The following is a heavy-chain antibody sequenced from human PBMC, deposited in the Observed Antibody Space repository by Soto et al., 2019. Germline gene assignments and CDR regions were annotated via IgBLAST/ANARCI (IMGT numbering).Heavy chain of an antibody. J-gene: IGHJ6*02. CDR1: GFTFSSYA. D-gene: IGHD3-22*01. CDR3: AKYHDSSGYYDYYYYYGMDV. CDR2: ISGSGGST. V-gene: IGHV3-23*01. Sequence: GGSLRLSCAASGFTFSSYAMSWVHQAPGKGLEWVSAISGSGGSTYYADSVKGRFTISRDNSKNTLYLQMNSLRAEDTAVYYCAKYHDSSGYYDYYYYYGMDVWGQGTTVTVSS.